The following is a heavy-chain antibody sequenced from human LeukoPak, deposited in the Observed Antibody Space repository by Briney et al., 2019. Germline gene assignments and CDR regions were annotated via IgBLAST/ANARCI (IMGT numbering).Heavy chain of an antibody. CDR3: GVSSGGSERWFDP. CDR1: GFTFSSYS. CDR2: ISSSSSYI. Sequence: PGGSLRLSCAASGFTFSSYSMNWVRQAPGKGLEWVSSISSSSSYIYYADSVKGRFTISRDNAKNSLYLQMNSLRAEDTAVYYWGVSSGGSERWFDPWGQGTLVTVSS. J-gene: IGHJ5*02. V-gene: IGHV3-21*01. D-gene: IGHD2-15*01.